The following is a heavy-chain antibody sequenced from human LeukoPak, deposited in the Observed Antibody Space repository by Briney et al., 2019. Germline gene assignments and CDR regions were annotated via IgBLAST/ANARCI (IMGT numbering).Heavy chain of an antibody. CDR1: GFTLSDXY. CDR3: ARLSRVVVAALDY. V-gene: IGHV3-11*04. D-gene: IGHD2-15*01. J-gene: IGHJ4*02. Sequence: SXRLXCAASGFTLSDXYMRWIRQAPGXGVEWGSYISSSGSTIYYADSVKGRFTISRDNAKNSLYLQMNSLRAEDTAVYYCARLSRVVVAALDYWGQGTLVTVSS. CDR2: ISSSGSTI.